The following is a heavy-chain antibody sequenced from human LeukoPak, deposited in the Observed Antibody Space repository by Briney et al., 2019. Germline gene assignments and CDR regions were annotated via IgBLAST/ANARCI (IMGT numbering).Heavy chain of an antibody. Sequence: SETLSLTCAVSGYSISSGYYWGWIRQPPGKGLEWIGSIYHSGSTYYNPSLKSRVTISVDTSKNQFSLKLGSVTAVDTAVYYCARLRYGNYFDYWGQGTLVTVSS. CDR2: IYHSGST. CDR3: ARLRYGNYFDY. V-gene: IGHV4-38-2*01. CDR1: GYSISSGYY. D-gene: IGHD4-17*01. J-gene: IGHJ4*02.